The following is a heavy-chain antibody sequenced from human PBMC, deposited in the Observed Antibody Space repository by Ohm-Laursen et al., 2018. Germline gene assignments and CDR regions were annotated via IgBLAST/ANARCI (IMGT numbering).Heavy chain of an antibody. V-gene: IGHV1-18*01. Sequence: ASVKVSCKASGYTFTSYGISWVRQAPGQGLEWMGWISAYNGNTNYAQKLQGRVTMTTDTSTSTAYMELRSLRSDNTAVYYCATMEKKGYCSGGSCFYYYYYGMDVWGQGTTVTVSS. CDR3: ATMEKKGYCSGGSCFYYYYYGMDV. D-gene: IGHD2-15*01. J-gene: IGHJ6*02. CDR1: GYTFTSYG. CDR2: ISAYNGNT.